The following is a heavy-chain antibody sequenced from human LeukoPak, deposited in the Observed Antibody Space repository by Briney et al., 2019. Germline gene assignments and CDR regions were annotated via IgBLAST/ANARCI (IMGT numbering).Heavy chain of an antibody. Sequence: PSETLSLTCGVSGDSIRSSIYYWGWIRQPPGKGLEWIGSVYYDGSAYYNPSLKSRVTISVGTSKNQLSLKLSSVTAADTAVYYCARPLTRGGTYYVWGQGTLVTVSS. D-gene: IGHD1-26*01. CDR2: VYYDGSA. J-gene: IGHJ4*02. V-gene: IGHV4-39*01. CDR3: ARPLTRGGTYYV. CDR1: GDSIRSSIYY.